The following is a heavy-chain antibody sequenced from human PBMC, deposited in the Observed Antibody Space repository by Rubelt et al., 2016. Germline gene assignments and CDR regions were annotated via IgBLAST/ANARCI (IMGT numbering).Heavy chain of an antibody. V-gene: IGHV3-53*01. J-gene: IGHJ4*02. D-gene: IGHD6-19*01. CDR2: IYSGGST. CDR1: GFTFSSYA. Sequence: SCAASGFTFSSYAMTWVRQAPGKGLEWVSVIYSGGSTNYADSVKGRFTISRDNSKNTLYLQMNSLRAEDTAVYYCARSYSSGLDYWGQGTRVTVSS. CDR3: ARSYSSGLDY.